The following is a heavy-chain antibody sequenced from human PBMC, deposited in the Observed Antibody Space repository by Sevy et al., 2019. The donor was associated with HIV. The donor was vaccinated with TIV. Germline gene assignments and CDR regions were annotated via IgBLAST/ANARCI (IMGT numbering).Heavy chain of an antibody. CDR1: GFTFSSYS. CDR3: ARDKGFLEWLFDGMDV. V-gene: IGHV3-48*02. Sequence: GGSLRLSRAASGFTFSSYSMNWVRQAPGKGLEWVSYISSSSSTIYYADSVKGRFTISRDNAKNSLYLQMNSLRDEDTAVYYCARDKGFLEWLFDGMDVWGQGTTVTVSS. D-gene: IGHD3-3*01. J-gene: IGHJ6*02. CDR2: ISSSSSTI.